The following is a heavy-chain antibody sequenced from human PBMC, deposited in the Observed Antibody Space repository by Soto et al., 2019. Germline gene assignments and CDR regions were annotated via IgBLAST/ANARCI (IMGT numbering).Heavy chain of an antibody. J-gene: IGHJ4*02. CDR3: AKKDVVVVPAATYYFDY. CDR1: GFTFSSYA. V-gene: IGHV3-23*01. CDR2: ISGSGGST. D-gene: IGHD2-2*01. Sequence: GGSLRLSCAASGFTFSSYAMSWVRQAPGKGLEWVSAISGSGGSTYYADSVKGRFTISRDNSKNTLYLQMNSLRAEDTAVYYCAKKDVVVVPAATYYFDYWGQGTLVTVSS.